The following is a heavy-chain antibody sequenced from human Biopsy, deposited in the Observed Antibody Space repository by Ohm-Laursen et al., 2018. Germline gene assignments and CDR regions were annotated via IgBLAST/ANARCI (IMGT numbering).Heavy chain of an antibody. CDR2: IYERGSTA. CDR1: GDSVSSGSFY. Sequence: SETLSLTCTVSGDSVSSGSFYWTWIRQPTGQGLEYIGYIYERGSTANYNPSLESRVTMSVDMPKNQFSLKLSPVTAADTAIYYCARGMRSSGWPYFDSWGQGTLVTVSS. J-gene: IGHJ4*02. V-gene: IGHV4-61*01. CDR3: ARGMRSSGWPYFDS. D-gene: IGHD6-19*01.